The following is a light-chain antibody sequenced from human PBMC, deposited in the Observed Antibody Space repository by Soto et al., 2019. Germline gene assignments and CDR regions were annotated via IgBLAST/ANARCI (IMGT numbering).Light chain of an antibody. CDR3: SSYTDRNNLV. CDR1: SSDVGGYNY. J-gene: IGLJ1*01. CDR2: EVT. Sequence: QSALTQPPSASGSPGQSVTISCTGASSDVGGYNYVSWCQQHPGKAPKLMIYEVTKRPSGVPDRFSGSKSGNTASLTVSALQAEDEADYYCSSYTDRNNLVFGTGTKLTVL. V-gene: IGLV2-8*01.